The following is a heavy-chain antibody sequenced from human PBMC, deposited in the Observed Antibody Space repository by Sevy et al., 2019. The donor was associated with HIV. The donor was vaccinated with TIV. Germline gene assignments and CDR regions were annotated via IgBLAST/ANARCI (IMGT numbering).Heavy chain of an antibody. V-gene: IGHV3-33*01. CDR1: GFTFSSYG. CDR3: ARDGDYGDYVSYFDY. Sequence: GGYLRLSCAASGFTFSSYGMHWVRQAPGKGLERVAVIWYDGSNKYYADSVKGRFTISRDNSKNTLYLQINSLGAEDTAVYYCARDGDYGDYVSYFDYWGQGTLVTVSS. J-gene: IGHJ4*02. D-gene: IGHD4-17*01. CDR2: IWYDGSNK.